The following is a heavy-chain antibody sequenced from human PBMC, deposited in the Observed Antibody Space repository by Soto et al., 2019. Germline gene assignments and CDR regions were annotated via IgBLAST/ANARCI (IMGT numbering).Heavy chain of an antibody. D-gene: IGHD2-15*01. J-gene: IGHJ3*02. Sequence: SETLSLTCTVSGGSISSSSYYWGWIRQPPGKGLEWIGSIYYSGSTYYNPSLKSRVTISVDTSKNQFSLKLSSVTAADTAVYYCVSTYCSGGSCYGAGDAFDIWGQGTMVTVSS. CDR3: VSTYCSGGSCYGAGDAFDI. V-gene: IGHV4-39*01. CDR1: GGSISSSSYY. CDR2: IYYSGST.